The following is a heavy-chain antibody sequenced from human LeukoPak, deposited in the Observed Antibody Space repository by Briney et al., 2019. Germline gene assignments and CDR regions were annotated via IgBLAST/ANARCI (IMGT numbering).Heavy chain of an antibody. D-gene: IGHD5-24*01. CDR2: INPNSGGT. CDR1: GYTFTGYY. Sequence: ASVKVSCKASGYTFTGYYMHWARQAPGQGLEWMGWINPNSGGTSYAQKFQGRVTMTRDTSISTAYMELSRLRSDDTAVYYCAREGGRWLQLDFDYWGQGTLVTVSS. CDR3: AREGGRWLQLDFDY. J-gene: IGHJ4*02. V-gene: IGHV1-2*02.